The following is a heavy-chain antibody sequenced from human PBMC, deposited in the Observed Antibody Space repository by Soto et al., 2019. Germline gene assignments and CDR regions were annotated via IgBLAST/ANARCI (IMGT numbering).Heavy chain of an antibody. D-gene: IGHD2-15*01. CDR3: ARDRGGWAAAWSAP. J-gene: IGHJ4*02. Sequence: PGGSLRLSCAASGFTFDDYGMSWVRQAPGKGLEWVSGINWNGGSTGYADSVKGRFTISRDNAKNSLYLQMNSLRAEDTALYYWARDRGGWAAAWSAPGGKGPLVPVPS. CDR1: GFTFDDYG. V-gene: IGHV3-20*04. CDR2: INWNGGST.